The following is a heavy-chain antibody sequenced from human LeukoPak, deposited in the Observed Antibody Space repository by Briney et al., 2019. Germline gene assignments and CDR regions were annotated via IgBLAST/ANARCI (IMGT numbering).Heavy chain of an antibody. Sequence: PGGSLRLSCAASGFIFSSYSMNWVRQAPGKGLEWISFISSVSSTIFYADSVKGRFNISRDNVKNSLYLQMNGLRAEDTAVYYCARVGRYYDSSGYYYGIERRWYYYYYMDVWGKGTTVTVSS. CDR2: ISSVSSTI. D-gene: IGHD3-22*01. V-gene: IGHV3-48*01. CDR1: GFIFSSYS. CDR3: ARVGRYYDSSGYYYGIERRWYYYYYMDV. J-gene: IGHJ6*03.